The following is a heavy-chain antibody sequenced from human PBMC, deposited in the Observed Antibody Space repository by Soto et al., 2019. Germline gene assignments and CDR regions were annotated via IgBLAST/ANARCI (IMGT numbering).Heavy chain of an antibody. CDR1: GFTFDDYA. Sequence: GGSLRLSCAASGFTFDDYAMHWVRQAPGKGLEWVSGISWNGGSIAYADSVKGRFTISRDNANNSLYLQMNSLRAEVTALYYGAKDLKVRGVIIRPLYMDVWGKGTTVTVSS. CDR2: ISWNGGSI. CDR3: AKDLKVRGVIIRPLYMDV. J-gene: IGHJ6*03. V-gene: IGHV3-9*01. D-gene: IGHD3-10*01.